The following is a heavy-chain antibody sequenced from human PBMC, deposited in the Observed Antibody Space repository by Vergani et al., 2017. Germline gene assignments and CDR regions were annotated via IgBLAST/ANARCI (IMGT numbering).Heavy chain of an antibody. V-gene: IGHV3-23*01. CDR3: ARDXLPNYDFWSGYSHAYYYYYGMDV. CDR2: ISGSGGST. D-gene: IGHD3-3*01. J-gene: IGHJ6*02. Sequence: EVQLLESGGDLVQPGGSLRLSCAASGFTFNHYAMNWVRQAPGKGLEWVSGISGSGGSTYYAGSVKGRFTISRDSSKNTLYLQMNSLRAEDTAVYYCARDXLPNYDFWSGYSHAYYYYYGMDVWGQGTTVTVSS. CDR1: GFTFNHYA.